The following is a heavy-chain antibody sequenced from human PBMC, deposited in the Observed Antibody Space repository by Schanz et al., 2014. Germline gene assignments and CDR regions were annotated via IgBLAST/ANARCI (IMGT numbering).Heavy chain of an antibody. Sequence: EAQMAASGGGLVQPGGSLRLSCAASGFTFSTSTMHWVRQAPGKGLEYVSSISSKDDMTFYGNSVKGRFTISRDNSKNTLYLQSRSLSAEGTAVYFCARDYRYNLFDFWGQGALVTVSS. CDR2: ISSKDDMT. CDR3: ARDYRYNLFDF. CDR1: GFTFSTST. J-gene: IGHJ4*02. V-gene: IGHV3-64*01. D-gene: IGHD3-16*02.